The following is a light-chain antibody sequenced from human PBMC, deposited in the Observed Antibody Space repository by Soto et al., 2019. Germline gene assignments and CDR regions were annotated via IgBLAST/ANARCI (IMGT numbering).Light chain of an antibody. Sequence: QSLLTQPASVSGSPGQSITISCTGTSSDVGAYNFVSWYQQYPGNAPKLMIYDVSDRPSGVSNRFSASKSGNTASLTISGLQAEDEADYYCSSYTGSSTPMVFGGGTKVTVL. CDR2: DVS. V-gene: IGLV2-14*01. CDR3: SSYTGSSTPMV. CDR1: SSDVGAYNF. J-gene: IGLJ2*01.